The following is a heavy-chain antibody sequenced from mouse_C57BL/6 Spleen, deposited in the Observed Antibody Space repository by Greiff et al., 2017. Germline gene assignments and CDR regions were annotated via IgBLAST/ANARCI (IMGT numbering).Heavy chain of an antibody. Sequence: QVQLQQPGAELVKPGASVKVSCKASGYTFTCYCMHWVKQRPGQGLEWIGRIHPSDSDTNYNQKFNGKATLTVYKSSSTAYMQLSSLTSEDSAVYYCAIGAFTTVVGYWGQGTTLTVSS. V-gene: IGHV1-74*01. CDR2: IHPSDSDT. J-gene: IGHJ2*01. CDR1: GYTFTCYC. D-gene: IGHD1-1*01. CDR3: AIGAFTTVVGY.